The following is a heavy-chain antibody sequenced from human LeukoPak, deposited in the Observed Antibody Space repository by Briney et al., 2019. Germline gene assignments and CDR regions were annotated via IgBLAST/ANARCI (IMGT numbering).Heavy chain of an antibody. V-gene: IGHV3-23*01. CDR3: AKGLYCSGGSCYLPPY. J-gene: IGHJ4*02. CDR1: GFTFSTYG. D-gene: IGHD2-15*01. Sequence: GGSLRLSCAASGFTFSTYGMSWVRQAPGKGLEWVSSINNSGGSTYYADSVRGRFTISRDNSKNTLYLQMNSLRAEDTAVYYCAKGLYCSGGSCYLPPYWGQGTLVTVSS. CDR2: INNSGGST.